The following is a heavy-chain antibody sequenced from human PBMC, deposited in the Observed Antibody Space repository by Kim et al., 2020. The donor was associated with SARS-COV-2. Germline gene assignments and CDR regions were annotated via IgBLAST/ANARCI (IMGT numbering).Heavy chain of an antibody. CDR1: GGSISSGGYS. Sequence: SETLSLTCAVSGGSISSGGYSWSWIRQPPGKGLEWIGYIYHSGSTYYNPSLKSRVTISVDRSKNQFSLKLSSVTAADTAVYYCASRTSRGNAFDIWGQGTMVTVSS. CDR2: IYHSGST. CDR3: ASRTSRGNAFDI. V-gene: IGHV4-30-2*01. D-gene: IGHD3-10*01. J-gene: IGHJ3*02.